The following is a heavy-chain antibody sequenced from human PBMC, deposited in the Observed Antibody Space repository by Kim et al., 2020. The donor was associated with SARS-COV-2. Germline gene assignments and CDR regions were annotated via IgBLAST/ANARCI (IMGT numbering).Heavy chain of an antibody. Sequence: SETLSLTCAVSGGSISSSNWWSWVRQPPGKGLEWIGEIYHSGSTNYNPSLKSRVTISVDKSKNQFSLKLSSVTAADTAVYYCASGPPDGSGMGMDVWGQGTTVTVSS. CDR2: IYHSGST. J-gene: IGHJ6*02. CDR1: GGSISSSNW. D-gene: IGHD3-10*01. CDR3: ASGPPDGSGMGMDV. V-gene: IGHV4-4*02.